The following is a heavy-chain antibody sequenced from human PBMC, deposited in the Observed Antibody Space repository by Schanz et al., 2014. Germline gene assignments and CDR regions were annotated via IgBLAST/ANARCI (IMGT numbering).Heavy chain of an antibody. CDR3: ASSGAGYSSSWDFDY. D-gene: IGHD6-13*01. V-gene: IGHV1-69*02. CDR1: GYTFTSYG. J-gene: IGHJ4*02. CDR2: IIPILGIA. Sequence: QVQLVQSGAEVKKPGSSMKVSCKASGYTFTSYGINWVRQAPGQGLEWMGRIIPILGIANYAQKFQGRVTITADKSTFAAYMDVSSLRSEDTAVYYCASSGAGYSSSWDFDYWGQGTLXTVSS.